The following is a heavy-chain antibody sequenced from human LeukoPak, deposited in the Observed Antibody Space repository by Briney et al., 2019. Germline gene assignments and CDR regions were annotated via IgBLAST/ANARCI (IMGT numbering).Heavy chain of an antibody. D-gene: IGHD1-20*01. CDR3: AKEGRYNWNDGVSGYFDY. Sequence: GGSLRLSCVASGFTFRSYAMHWVRQAPGKGLEWVAFVRYDGNSKHYADSVKGRFTISRDNSKNTLYLQMYSLRPEDTAVYYCAKEGRYNWNDGVSGYFDYWGQGTLVTVSS. V-gene: IGHV3-30*02. CDR2: VRYDGNSK. CDR1: GFTFRSYA. J-gene: IGHJ4*02.